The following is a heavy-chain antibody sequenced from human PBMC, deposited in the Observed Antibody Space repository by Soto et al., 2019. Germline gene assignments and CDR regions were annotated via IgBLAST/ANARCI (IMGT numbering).Heavy chain of an antibody. CDR2: IDWEDSK. Sequence: GLTLVNPTQTLTLTCTFSGFSLTTSSMRMSWIRQPPGKALEWLARIDWEDSKFYNTSLETRLTISKDTSKNQVVLTMTNMDPLDTATYYCARIPPAYDATGYSLFYFDYWGPGALVTVSS. J-gene: IGHJ4*02. V-gene: IGHV2-70*04. CDR3: ARIPPAYDATGYSLFYFDY. D-gene: IGHD3-9*01. CDR1: GFSLTTSSMR.